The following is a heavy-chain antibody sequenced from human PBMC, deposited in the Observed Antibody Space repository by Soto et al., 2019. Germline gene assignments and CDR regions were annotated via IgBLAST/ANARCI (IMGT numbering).Heavy chain of an antibody. CDR3: ARASEDDYYDSSGYYSY. J-gene: IGHJ4*02. Sequence: GGSLRLSCAASRFTVSSNYMSWVRQAPGKGLEWVSVIYSGGSTYYADSVKGRFTISRDNSKNTLYLQMNSLRAEDTAVYYCARASEDDYYDSSGYYSYWGQGTLVTVSS. D-gene: IGHD3-22*01. V-gene: IGHV3-53*01. CDR1: RFTVSSNY. CDR2: IYSGGST.